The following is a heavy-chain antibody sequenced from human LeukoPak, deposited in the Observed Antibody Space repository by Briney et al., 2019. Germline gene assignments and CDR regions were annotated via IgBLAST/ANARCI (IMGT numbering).Heavy chain of an antibody. Sequence: GGSLRLSCAAPGFTFSSYWMSWVRQAPGKGLEWVANKKQDGSEKYYVDSVEGRFTISRDNAKNSLYLQMNSLRAEDTAVYYCARPMGYYHDIRWGQGTLVTVSS. V-gene: IGHV3-7*01. D-gene: IGHD3-22*01. CDR3: ARPMGYYHDIR. CDR1: GFTFSSYW. J-gene: IGHJ4*02. CDR2: KKQDGSEK.